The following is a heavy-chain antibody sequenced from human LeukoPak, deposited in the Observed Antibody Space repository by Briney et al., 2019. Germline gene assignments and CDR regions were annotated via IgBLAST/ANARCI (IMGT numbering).Heavy chain of an antibody. CDR2: INPNSGGT. Sequence: GASVKVSCKASGYTFTGYYMHWVRQAPGQGLEWMGWINPNSGGTNYAQKFQGRVTMTRDTSISTAYMELSRLRSDDTPVYYCARDRGDSSGYYRPDYWGQGTLVTVSS. D-gene: IGHD3-22*01. CDR3: ARDRGDSSGYYRPDY. CDR1: GYTFTGYY. J-gene: IGHJ4*02. V-gene: IGHV1-2*02.